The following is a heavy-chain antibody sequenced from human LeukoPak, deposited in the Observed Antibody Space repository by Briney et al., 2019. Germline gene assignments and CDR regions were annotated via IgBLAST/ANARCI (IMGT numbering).Heavy chain of an antibody. V-gene: IGHV1-2*02. CDR1: GYTFTAYY. CDR2: INPDSGGT. J-gene: IGHJ3*02. Sequence: ASVKVSCKASGYTFTAYYMHWVRQAPGQGLEWMGWINPDSGGTNYAQKFQGRVTMTRNTSISTAYMELSSLRSEDTAVYYCATGYCSSTSCSTDAFDIWGQGTMVTVSS. CDR3: ATGYCSSTSCSTDAFDI. D-gene: IGHD2-2*01.